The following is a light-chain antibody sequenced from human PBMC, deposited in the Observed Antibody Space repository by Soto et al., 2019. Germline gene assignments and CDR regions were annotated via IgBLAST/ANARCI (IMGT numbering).Light chain of an antibody. CDR3: CSYAGSYTHV. J-gene: IGLJ1*01. Sequence: QSALTQSRSVSGSPGQSVTISCTGTSSDVGGYNFVSWYQQYPGKAPKLIIYDVTKRPSGVPDRFSGSKSGNTVSPTISGLQTDDEADYYCCSYAGSYTHVFGTGTKLTVL. V-gene: IGLV2-11*01. CDR2: DVT. CDR1: SSDVGGYNF.